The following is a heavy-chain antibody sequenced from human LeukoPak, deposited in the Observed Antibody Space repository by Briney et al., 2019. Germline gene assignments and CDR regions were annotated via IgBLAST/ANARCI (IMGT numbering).Heavy chain of an antibody. CDR3: ARGRRGSIVVVPLNWFDP. V-gene: IGHV4-59*12. CDR2: IYYSGST. J-gene: IGHJ5*02. D-gene: IGHD3-22*01. Sequence: PSETLSLTCTVSGGSISSYYWSWIRQPPGKGLEWIGYIYYSGSTNYNPSLKSRVTISVDTSKNQFSLKLSSVTAADTAVYYCARGRRGSIVVVPLNWFDPWGQGTLVTVSS. CDR1: GGSISSYY.